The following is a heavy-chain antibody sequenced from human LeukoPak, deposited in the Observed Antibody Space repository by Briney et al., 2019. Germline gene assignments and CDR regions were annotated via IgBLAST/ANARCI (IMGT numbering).Heavy chain of an antibody. Sequence: PSQTLSLTCAVYGGSFSGYYWSWIRQPPGKGLEWIGEINHSGSTNYNPSLKSRVTISVDTSKNQFSLKLSSVTAADTAVYYCARVPPYGSGRGYFDYWGQETLVTVSS. V-gene: IGHV4-34*01. CDR3: ARVPPYGSGRGYFDY. CDR2: INHSGST. CDR1: GGSFSGYY. J-gene: IGHJ4*02. D-gene: IGHD3-10*01.